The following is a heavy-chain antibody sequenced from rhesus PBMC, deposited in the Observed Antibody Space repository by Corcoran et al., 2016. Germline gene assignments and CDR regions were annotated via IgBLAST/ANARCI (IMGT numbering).Heavy chain of an antibody. CDR2: NYGSGGGN. CDR1: GGSISDDYY. V-gene: IGHV4-106*01. D-gene: IGHD3-16*01. CDR3: ARFPYPIYYSGSYYTDY. J-gene: IGHJ4*01. Sequence: QVQLQESGPGLVKPSETLSLTCAVSGGSISDDYYWSWIRQPPGKGLEWIGYNYGSGGGNNYNTSLKNRVTISIDTSKNQFSLKLSSVTAADTAVYYCARFPYPIYYSGSYYTDYWGQGVLVTVSS.